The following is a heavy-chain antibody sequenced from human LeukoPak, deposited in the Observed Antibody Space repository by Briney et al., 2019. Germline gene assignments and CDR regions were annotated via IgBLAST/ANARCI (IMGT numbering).Heavy chain of an antibody. CDR2: INPNSGGT. D-gene: IGHD3-10*01. V-gene: IGHV1-2*02. CDR3: ARPGVLWFGGDWYFDL. CDR1: GYTFTGYY. J-gene: IGHJ2*01. Sequence: ASVKVSCKASGYTFTGYYMHWVRQAPGQGREWMGWINPNSGGTNYAQKFQGRVTMTRDTSSSTAYMELSRLRSDDTAVYYCARPGVLWFGGDWYFDLWGRGTLVTVSS.